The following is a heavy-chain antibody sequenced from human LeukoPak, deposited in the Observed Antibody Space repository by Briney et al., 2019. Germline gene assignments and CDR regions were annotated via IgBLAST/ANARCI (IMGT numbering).Heavy chain of an antibody. V-gene: IGHV1-2*02. CDR3: ARGGDGNRRDFDY. D-gene: IGHD5-24*01. Sequence: GASVKVSCKASGYTFTAYYMHWLRQAPGQGLQWMGWINPNSGDPNYAQTFQGRVTMTRDTSISTAYMQLNRLRSDDTAVYYCARGGDGNRRDFDYWGQGTLVTVSS. CDR1: GYTFTAYY. J-gene: IGHJ4*02. CDR2: INPNSGDP.